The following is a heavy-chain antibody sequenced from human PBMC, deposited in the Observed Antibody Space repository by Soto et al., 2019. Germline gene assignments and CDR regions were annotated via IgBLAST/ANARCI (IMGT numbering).Heavy chain of an antibody. J-gene: IGHJ4*02. CDR1: GSTFSTYG. CDR2: ISYDGSNK. CDR3: AKASGGGSCYSCYFDY. D-gene: IGHD2-15*01. V-gene: IGHV3-30*18. Sequence: QVQLVESGGGVVQPGRSLRLSCAGSGSTFSTYGMHWVRQAPGKGLEWVAVISYDGSNKYYADSVKGRFTISRDNSKNTLSLQMNSLRAEDTAVYYCAKASGGGSCYSCYFDYWGQGTLVTVSS.